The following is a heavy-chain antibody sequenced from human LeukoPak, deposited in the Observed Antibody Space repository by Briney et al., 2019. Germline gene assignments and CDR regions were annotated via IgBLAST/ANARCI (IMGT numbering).Heavy chain of an antibody. CDR3: AKDRGKVPGTTVLPPPGWHVY. CDR1: VFPFSDYY. Sequence: GGSLRLSCVASVFPFSDYYMTWIREAPGKGLECVSAFRGSGGSTYYAVSVKGRFTISRDNSKTTLYLQMNSLRGEDTAVDYWAKDRGKVPGTTVLPPPGWHVYWGQGTLVTVSS. J-gene: IGHJ4*02. V-gene: IGHV3-23*01. D-gene: IGHD1-7*01. CDR2: FRGSGGST.